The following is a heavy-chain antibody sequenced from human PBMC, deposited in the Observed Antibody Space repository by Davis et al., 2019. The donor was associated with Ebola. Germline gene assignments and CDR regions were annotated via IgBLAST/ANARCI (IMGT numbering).Heavy chain of an antibody. CDR2: ISYDGSNK. Sequence: PGGSLRLSCAASGFTFSSYGMHWVRQAPGKGLEWVAVISYDGSNKYYANSVKGRFTISRDNSKNTLYLQMNSLRAEDTAVYYCAKRRGMDVWGQGTTVTVSS. V-gene: IGHV3-30*18. CDR3: AKRRGMDV. CDR1: GFTFSSYG. J-gene: IGHJ6*02.